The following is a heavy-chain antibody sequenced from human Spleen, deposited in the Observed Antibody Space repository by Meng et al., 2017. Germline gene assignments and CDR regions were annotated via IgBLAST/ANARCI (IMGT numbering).Heavy chain of an antibody. V-gene: IGHV3-33*01. CDR1: GFTFSSYG. D-gene: IGHD6-13*01. Sequence: GGSLRLSCAASGFTFSSYGMHWVRQAPGKGLEWVAVIWYDGSNKYYADSVKGRFTISRDNSKNTLYLQMNSLRAEDTAVYYCARLAIAAAGTASTHSIDYWGQGTLVTVSS. CDR2: IWYDGSNK. J-gene: IGHJ4*02. CDR3: ARLAIAAAGTASTHSIDY.